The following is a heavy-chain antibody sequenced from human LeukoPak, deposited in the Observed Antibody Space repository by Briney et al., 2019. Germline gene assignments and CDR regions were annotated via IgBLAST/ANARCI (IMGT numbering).Heavy chain of an antibody. J-gene: IGHJ4*02. CDR3: ARDLPHCSGGSCYASYYFDY. CDR2: INPSGGST. Sequence: GASVKVSCKASGYTFTSYYMHWVRQAPGQGLEWMGIINPSGGSTSYAQKFPGRVTMTRDTSTSTVYMELSSLRSADTAVYYCARDLPHCSGGSCYASYYFDYWGQGTLVTVSS. D-gene: IGHD2-15*01. V-gene: IGHV1-46*01. CDR1: GYTFTSYY.